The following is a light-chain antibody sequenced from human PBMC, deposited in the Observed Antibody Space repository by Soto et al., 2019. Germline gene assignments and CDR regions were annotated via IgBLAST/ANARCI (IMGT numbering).Light chain of an antibody. CDR3: QSYDSSLGAV. CDR1: SSNIGAGYD. Sequence: QSVLTQPPAVSGAPGQRVTISCTGSSSNIGAGYDVHWYQQLPGTAPKLPIYGNSNRPSGVPDRFSGSKSGTSASLAITGLQAEDEADYYCQSYDSSLGAVFGGGTQLTVL. V-gene: IGLV1-40*01. CDR2: GNS. J-gene: IGLJ7*01.